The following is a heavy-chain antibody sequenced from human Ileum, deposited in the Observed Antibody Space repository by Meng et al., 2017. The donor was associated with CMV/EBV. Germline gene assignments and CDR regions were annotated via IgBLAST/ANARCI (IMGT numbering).Heavy chain of an antibody. CDR1: GFTFSSYA. J-gene: IGHJ4*02. CDR3: AKLLGGRYFDY. Sequence: SCAASGFTFSSYAMSWVRQAPGKGLEWVSVISNSGGDTSYTDSVKGRFTISRDNSKNTVYLQMNSLRAEDTAGYYCAKLLGGRYFDYWGQGTLVTVSS. CDR2: ISNSGGDT. V-gene: IGHV3-23*01. D-gene: IGHD3-16*01.